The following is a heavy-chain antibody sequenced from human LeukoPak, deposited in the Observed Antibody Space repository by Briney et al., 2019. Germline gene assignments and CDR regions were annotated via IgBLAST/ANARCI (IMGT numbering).Heavy chain of an antibody. D-gene: IGHD3-22*01. CDR3: AKSGGYYYDSGGYSSYYYYGMDV. CDR1: GFTFTSYA. CDR2: ISGSGGRT. J-gene: IGHJ6*02. V-gene: IGHV3-23*01. Sequence: GGSLRLSCAASGFTFTSYAMSWVRQAPGKGLEWVSGISGSGGRTYYADSVKGRFTISRDNSKNTLYLQMNSLRAEDTAVYYCAKSGGYYYDSGGYSSYYYYGMDVWGQGTTVAVSS.